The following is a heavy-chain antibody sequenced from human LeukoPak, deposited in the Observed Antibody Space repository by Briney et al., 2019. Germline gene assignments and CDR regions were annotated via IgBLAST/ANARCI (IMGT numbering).Heavy chain of an antibody. CDR3: AKVGSVGSRWFLDRHFDY. D-gene: IGHD6-13*01. CDR2: ISGSDGST. V-gene: IGHV3-23*01. CDR1: GFTFSSYA. Sequence: PGGSLRLSCAASGFTFSSYAMSWVRQAPGKGLEWVSAISGSDGSTYYADSVKGRFTISRDNSKNTLYLQMNSLRAEDTAVYYCAKVGSVGSRWFLDRHFDYWGQGTLVTVSS. J-gene: IGHJ4*02.